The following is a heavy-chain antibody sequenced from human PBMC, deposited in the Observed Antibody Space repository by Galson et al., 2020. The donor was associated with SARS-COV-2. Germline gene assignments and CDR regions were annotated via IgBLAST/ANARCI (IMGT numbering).Heavy chain of an antibody. Sequence: SETLSLTCTVSGGSISSGDYYWSWIRQPPGKGLEWIGYIYYSGSTYYNPSLKSRVTISVDTSKNQFSLKLSSVTAADTAVYYCAGVDGDYEYFDYWGQGTLVTVSS. CDR2: IYYSGST. J-gene: IGHJ4*02. V-gene: IGHV4-30-4*08. CDR3: AGVDGDYEYFDY. CDR1: GGSISSGDYY. D-gene: IGHD4-17*01.